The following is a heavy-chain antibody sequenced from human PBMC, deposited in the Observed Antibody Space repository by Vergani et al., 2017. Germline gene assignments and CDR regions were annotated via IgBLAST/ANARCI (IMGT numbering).Heavy chain of an antibody. CDR2: ISAYNGNT. V-gene: IGHV1-18*04. Sequence: QVQLVQSGAEVKKPGASVKVSCKASGYTFTSYGISWVRQAPGQGLEWMGWISAYNGNTNYAQKLQGRVTMTTDTSTSTAYMGQRSLRSDDTAVYYCARDGEWLLFGDNHNWFDPWGQGTLVTVSS. J-gene: IGHJ5*02. D-gene: IGHD3-3*01. CDR1: GYTFTSYG. CDR3: ARDGEWLLFGDNHNWFDP.